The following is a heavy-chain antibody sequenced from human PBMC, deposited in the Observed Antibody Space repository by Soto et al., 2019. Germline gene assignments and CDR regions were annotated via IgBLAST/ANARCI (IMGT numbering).Heavy chain of an antibody. D-gene: IGHD6-19*01. CDR2: INDRGSI. V-gene: IGHV4-34*01. CDR3: ARELHYSLAGPLWVWDVEL. Sequence: QVQLQQWGAGPLRPLETLSLTCGVSGGSFSGYYLAWIRPSQGKGLEWSGEINDRGSINYNPSLKSRDGISVDTSNNRYSLDLWSVTAAATAVSYWARELHYSLAGPLWVWDVELWGRGTVVTVSS. J-gene: IGHJ2*01. CDR1: GGSFSGYY.